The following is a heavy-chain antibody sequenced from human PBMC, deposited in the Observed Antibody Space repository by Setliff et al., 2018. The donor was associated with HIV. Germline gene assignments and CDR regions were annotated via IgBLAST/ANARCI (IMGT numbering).Heavy chain of an antibody. V-gene: IGHV3-11*04. J-gene: IGHJ4*02. CDR2: ISSSGSPI. CDR3: ARDSQTTPFDN. Sequence: LSLTCAVSGYSISSGYYWGWIRQPPGKGLEWVSYISSSGSPIHYADSVRGRFTISRDNAKNSLYLQMNSLRVEDTAVYYCARDSQTTPFDNWGQGTLVTVSS. CDR1: GYSISSGYY. D-gene: IGHD4-4*01.